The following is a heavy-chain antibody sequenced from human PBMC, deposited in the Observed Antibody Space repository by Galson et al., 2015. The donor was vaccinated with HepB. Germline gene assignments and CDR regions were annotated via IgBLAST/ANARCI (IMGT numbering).Heavy chain of an antibody. D-gene: IGHD2-2*01. V-gene: IGHV3-7*01. J-gene: IGHJ6*03. CDR1: GFTFSSYW. Sequence: SLRLSCAASGFTFSSYWMSWVRQAPGKGLEWVANIKQDGSEKYYVDSVKGRFTISRDNAKNSLYLQMNSLRAEDTAVYYCATSPSDDAYYYYYYMDVWGKGTTVTVSS. CDR2: IKQDGSEK. CDR3: ATSPSDDAYYYYYYMDV.